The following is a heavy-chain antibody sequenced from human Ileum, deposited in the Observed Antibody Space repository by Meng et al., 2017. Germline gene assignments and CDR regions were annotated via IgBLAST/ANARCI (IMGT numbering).Heavy chain of an antibody. D-gene: IGHD1-1*01. CDR2: MNPNSGNT. J-gene: IGHJ4*02. CDR1: GFIFSSYD. V-gene: IGHV1-8*01. Sequence: QVQLVQSGPEVKKTGASVTVSCKASGFIFSSYDINWVRQAPRQGLEWMGWMNPNSGNTGFAQKFQDRITMTRDTSINTAYMELSSLTSEDTAVYYCARRTQSTGTALGYWGQGTLVTVSS. CDR3: ARRTQSTGTALGY.